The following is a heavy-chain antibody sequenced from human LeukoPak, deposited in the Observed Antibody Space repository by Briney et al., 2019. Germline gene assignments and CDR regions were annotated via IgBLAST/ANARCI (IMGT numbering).Heavy chain of an antibody. CDR3: ARYDRRINY. CDR2: IYYSGST. V-gene: IGHV4-61*01. Sequence: KPSETLSLICTVSGGSVSSGSYYWSWIREPPGKGLEWIGYIYYSGSTNYNPSLKSRVTISVDTSKNQFSLKLSSVTAADTAVYYCARYDRRINYWGQGTLVTVSS. D-gene: IGHD1-1*01. J-gene: IGHJ4*02. CDR1: GGSVSSGSYY.